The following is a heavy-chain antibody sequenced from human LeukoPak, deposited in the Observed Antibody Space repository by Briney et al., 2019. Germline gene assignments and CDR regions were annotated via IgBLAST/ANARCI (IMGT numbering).Heavy chain of an antibody. CDR3: AREGDAKDDWFDP. CDR2: IYYSGST. CDR1: GGSISSYY. Sequence: SETLSLTCTVSGGSISSYYWSWIRQPPGKGLEWIGYIYYSGSTNYNPSLKSRVTISVDTSKNQFSLKLSSVTAADTAVYYCAREGDAKDDWFDPWGQGTLVTVSS. D-gene: IGHD2-8*01. J-gene: IGHJ5*02. V-gene: IGHV4-59*01.